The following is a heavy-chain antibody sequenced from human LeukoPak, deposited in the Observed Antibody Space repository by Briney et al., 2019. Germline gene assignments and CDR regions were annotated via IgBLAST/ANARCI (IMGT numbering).Heavy chain of an antibody. V-gene: IGHV3-15*01. CDR2: IKSKTDGGTT. CDR1: GFTFSNAW. Sequence: KPGGSLRLSCAASGFTFSNAWMRWVRQAPGKGLEWVGRIKSKTDGGTTDYAAPVKGRFTISRDDSQNTLYLQMNSLKTEDTAVYYCTTGAPRAYSGSYSNCWGQGTLVTVSS. CDR3: TTGAPRAYSGSYSNC. D-gene: IGHD1-26*01. J-gene: IGHJ4*02.